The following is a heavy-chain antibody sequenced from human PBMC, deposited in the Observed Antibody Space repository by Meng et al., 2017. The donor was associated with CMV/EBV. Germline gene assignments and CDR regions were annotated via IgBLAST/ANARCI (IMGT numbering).Heavy chain of an antibody. J-gene: IGHJ2*01. CDR3: ARSAGGYFDL. V-gene: IGHV3-74*01. CDR1: GFTFSSYW. Sequence: EVQLLESGGGLVQPGGSLRLPCAASGFTFSSYWMHWVRQAPGKGLVWVSRITSDGSNTIYADSVKGRFTISRDNAKNTLYLQMNSLRAEDTAVYYCARSAGGYFDLWGRGTLVTVYS. CDR2: ITSDGSNT.